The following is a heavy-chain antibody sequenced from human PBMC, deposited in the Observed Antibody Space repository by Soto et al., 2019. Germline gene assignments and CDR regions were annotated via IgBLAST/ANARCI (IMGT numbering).Heavy chain of an antibody. CDR2: NSEGGST. Sequence: GGSLRLSCAVSGFTFSSYAMSWVRQAPGKGLEWVSANSEGGSTWYANSAKGRFTISRDNTESSLFLQMNSLDVGDTAVYSCVRGGGGGLFEHWGQGILVTVSS. CDR3: VRGGGGGLFEH. CDR1: GFTFSSYA. D-gene: IGHD2-21*01. J-gene: IGHJ1*01. V-gene: IGHV3-23*01.